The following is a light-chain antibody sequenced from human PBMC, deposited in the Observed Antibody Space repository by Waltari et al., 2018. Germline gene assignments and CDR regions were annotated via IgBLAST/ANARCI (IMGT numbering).Light chain of an antibody. CDR1: QSIPRW. CDR2: KAS. CDR3: QHYDSYSAT. J-gene: IGKJ4*02. Sequence: DIQMTQPPSTLSASVGDRVTITCRASQSIPRWLAWYQQKPGKAPKLLIYKASILESGVSSRFSGGGSGTEFTLTISSLQPDDFATYYCQHYDSYSATFGGGTKVEIK. V-gene: IGKV1-5*03.